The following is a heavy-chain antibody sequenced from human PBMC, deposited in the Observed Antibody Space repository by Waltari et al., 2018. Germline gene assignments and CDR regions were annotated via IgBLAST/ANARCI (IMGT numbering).Heavy chain of an antibody. J-gene: IGHJ3*01. CDR1: GFTFSSYS. CDR2: ISSSSSYI. Sequence: EVQLVESGGGLVKPGGSLRLSCAASGFTFSSYSMNWVRQAPGKGLEWVSSISSSSSYIYYADSVKGRFTISRDNVKNSLYLQMTSLRVEDTAVYYCARESVVAASDDAADLWGQGTMVTVSP. D-gene: IGHD2-15*01. CDR3: ARESVVAASDDAADL. V-gene: IGHV3-21*04.